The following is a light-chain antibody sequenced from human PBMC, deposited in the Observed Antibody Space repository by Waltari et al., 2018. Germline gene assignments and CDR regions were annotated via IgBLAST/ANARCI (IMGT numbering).Light chain of an antibody. J-gene: IGKJ2*01. CDR1: QSISSY. CDR2: AAS. CDR3: QQSYSTPYT. Sequence: DIQMTQSPSSLSAPVADRVTITCRASQSISSYLNWYQQKPGKDPKLLIYAASSLQSGVPSRFSGSGSGTDFTLTISSLQPEDFATYYCQQSYSTPYTFGQGTKLEIK. V-gene: IGKV1-39*01.